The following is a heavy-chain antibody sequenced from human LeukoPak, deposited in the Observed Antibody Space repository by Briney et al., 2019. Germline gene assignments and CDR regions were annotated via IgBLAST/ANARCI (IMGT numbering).Heavy chain of an antibody. Sequence: GGSLRLSCAASGFTFSNYNMNWVRQAPGKGLEWVSVISSSRYMYYADSVKGRFTISRDNAKNSLYLQMNSLRAEDTAVYYCARVSTAVSLAIDYWGQGTLVTVST. CDR3: ARVSTAVSLAIDY. V-gene: IGHV3-21*06. CDR2: ISSSRYM. J-gene: IGHJ4*02. D-gene: IGHD6-13*01. CDR1: GFTFSNYN.